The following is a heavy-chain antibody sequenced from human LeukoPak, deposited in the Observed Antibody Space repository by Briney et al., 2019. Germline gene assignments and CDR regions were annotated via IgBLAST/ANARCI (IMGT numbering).Heavy chain of an antibody. CDR1: GFTFSSYA. V-gene: IGHV3-30*04. J-gene: IGHJ4*02. Sequence: GGSLRLSCAASGFTFSSYAMHWVRQAPGKGLEWVAVISYDGSNKYYADSVKGRFTISRDNSKNTLYLQMNSLRAEDTAVYYCAKDRGLRRKIYYFDYWGQGTLVTVSS. CDR3: AKDRGLRRKIYYFDY. D-gene: IGHD4-17*01. CDR2: ISYDGSNK.